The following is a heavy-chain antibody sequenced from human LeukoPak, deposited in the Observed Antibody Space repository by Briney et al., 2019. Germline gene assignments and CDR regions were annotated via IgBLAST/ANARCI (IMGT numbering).Heavy chain of an antibody. CDR1: GFTFSSCW. CDR2: INSDWSST. Sequence: QPGAPLRLSCAASGFTFSSCWVHWVRQDAGKGLVWVARINSDWSSTSYADSVKGRFTISRDNAKNTLYLQMSSLRVEDTAVYYCARVTSLTGTIFDSWGQGTLVTVSS. CDR3: ARVTSLTGTIFDS. D-gene: IGHD1-7*01. J-gene: IGHJ4*02. V-gene: IGHV3-74*01.